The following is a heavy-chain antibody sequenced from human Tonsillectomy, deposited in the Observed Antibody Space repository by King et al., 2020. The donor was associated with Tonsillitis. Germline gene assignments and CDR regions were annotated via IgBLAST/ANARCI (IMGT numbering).Heavy chain of an antibody. D-gene: IGHD3-3*01. Sequence: LQLQESGPGLVKPSETLSLTCTVSGGSISSYYWSWIRQPPGKGLEWIGYLYFMGSTHYNPSLKSRVTISVDTAKIPFSLKLCSVTAADTAVYYCARGGYYYDFWSGYYYYYYMDVWGKGTTVTVSS. J-gene: IGHJ6*03. CDR1: GGSISSYY. CDR2: LYFMGST. V-gene: IGHV4-59*01. CDR3: ARGGYYYDFWSGYYYYYYMDV.